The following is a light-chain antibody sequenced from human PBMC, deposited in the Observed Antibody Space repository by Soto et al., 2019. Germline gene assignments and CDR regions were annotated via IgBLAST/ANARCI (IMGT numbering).Light chain of an antibody. V-gene: IGKV3-11*01. Sequence: EIVLTQSPATLSLSPGERATLSCRASQSIINSLAWYQQKPGQTPRLLIHDASNRATGIPARFSGSGSGTDFTLTISNLEPEDFAVYYCQQRINWPWTFGQGTKVEIK. CDR1: QSIINS. CDR3: QQRINWPWT. J-gene: IGKJ1*01. CDR2: DAS.